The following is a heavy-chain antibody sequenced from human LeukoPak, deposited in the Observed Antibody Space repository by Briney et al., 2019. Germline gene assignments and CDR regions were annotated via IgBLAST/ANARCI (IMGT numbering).Heavy chain of an antibody. CDR1: GFTFRNYW. J-gene: IGHJ4*02. V-gene: IGHV3-7*01. CDR2: TKEDGSEK. CDR3: AKGRSTDS. Sequence: PGGSLRLSCAASGFTFRNYWMSWVRQAPGTGLEWVANTKEDGSEKYYVDSVKGRFTISRDNTKNSLYLQMNSLRVEGTAVYYCAKGRSTDSWGQGTLVTVSS.